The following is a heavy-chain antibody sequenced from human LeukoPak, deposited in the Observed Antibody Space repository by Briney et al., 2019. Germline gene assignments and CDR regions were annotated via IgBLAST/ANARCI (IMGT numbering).Heavy chain of an antibody. CDR3: ARGGATTFGLWGNAFDI. V-gene: IGHV3-7*01. Sequence: GGSLRLSCAASGFTFSSYAMTWVRQAPGKGLEWVANIKQDGSEKYYVDSVKGRFTISRDNAKNSLYLQMNSLRAEDTAVYYCARGGATTFGLWGNAFDIWGQGTMVTVSS. CDR1: GFTFSSYA. D-gene: IGHD3-3*01. CDR2: IKQDGSEK. J-gene: IGHJ3*02.